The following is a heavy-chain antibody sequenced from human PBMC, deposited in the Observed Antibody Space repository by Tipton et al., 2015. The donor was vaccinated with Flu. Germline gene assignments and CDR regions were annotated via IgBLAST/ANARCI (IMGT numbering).Heavy chain of an antibody. V-gene: IGHV4-38-2*02. J-gene: IGHJ5*02. CDR1: GDSIRSDYF. CDR2: ISRGGAT. D-gene: IGHD4-11*01. CDR3: ARRDYSNYVSQPKNWFDL. Sequence: TLSLTCIVSGDSIRSDYFCGWVRQPPGKGLEWIGQISRGGATYYNSSLQSRATISLDSSRNRFSLKVTSVTAADTATYYCARRDYSNYVSQPKNWFDLWGQGILVTVSS.